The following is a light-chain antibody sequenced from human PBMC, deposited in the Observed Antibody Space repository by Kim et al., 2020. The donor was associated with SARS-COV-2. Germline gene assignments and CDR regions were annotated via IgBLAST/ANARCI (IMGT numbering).Light chain of an antibody. V-gene: IGKV1-27*01. Sequence: SVGDRVTITGRASQGISNYLAWYQQKPGKVPKLLIYAASALQSGVPSRFSGSGSGTDFTLTISSLQPEDVATYYCQKYNSAPPWTFGQGTKVDIK. CDR1: QGISNY. J-gene: IGKJ1*01. CDR2: AAS. CDR3: QKYNSAPPWT.